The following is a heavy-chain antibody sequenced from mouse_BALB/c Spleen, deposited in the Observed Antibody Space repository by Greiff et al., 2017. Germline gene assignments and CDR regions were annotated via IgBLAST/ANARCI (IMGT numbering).Heavy chain of an antibody. V-gene: IGHV5-6-2*01. CDR2: INSNGGST. CDR1: GFTFSSYY. Sequence: EVKLVESGGGLVKLGGSLKLSCAASGFTFSSYYMSWVRQTPEKRLELVAAINSNGGSTYYPDTVKGRFTISRDNAKNTLYLQMSSLKSEDTALYYCATQDYYGSSSYFDVWGAGTTVTVSS. CDR3: ATQDYYGSSSYFDV. D-gene: IGHD1-1*01. J-gene: IGHJ1*01.